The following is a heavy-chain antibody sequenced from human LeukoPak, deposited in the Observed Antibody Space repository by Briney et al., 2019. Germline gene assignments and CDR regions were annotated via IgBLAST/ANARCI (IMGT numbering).Heavy chain of an antibody. CDR1: EFTFSSYS. D-gene: IGHD4-17*01. V-gene: IGHV3-21*01. CDR2: ISSSSSYI. Sequence: GGSLRLSCAASEFTFSSYSMNWVRQAPGKGLEWVSFISSSSSYIHYADSVKGRFTISRGNAKNSLSLQMNRLRAEDTAVYYCARTGDYGTFDYWGQGTLVTVSS. CDR3: ARTGDYGTFDY. J-gene: IGHJ4*02.